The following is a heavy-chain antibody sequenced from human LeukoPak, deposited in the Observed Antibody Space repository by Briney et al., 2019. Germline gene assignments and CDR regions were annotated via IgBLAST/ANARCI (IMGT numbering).Heavy chain of an antibody. CDR2: INRDGSST. V-gene: IGHV3-74*01. CDR3: VREGRDTTIDY. J-gene: IGHJ4*02. D-gene: IGHD1-1*01. CDR1: GFTFTNYW. Sequence: GGSLRLSCVVSGFTFTNYWMQWVRQAPGKGLVWVSRINRDGSSTSYADSVKGRFIISRDNAKNTLYLQMGSLGVDDTAVYYCVREGRDTTIDYWGQGTLVTVSS.